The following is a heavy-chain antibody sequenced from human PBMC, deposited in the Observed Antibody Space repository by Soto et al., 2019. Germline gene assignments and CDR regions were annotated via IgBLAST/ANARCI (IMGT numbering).Heavy chain of an antibody. J-gene: IGHJ4*02. CDR1: DGSISGSTYY. D-gene: IGHD4-17*01. CDR3: ARPAPYGDYAFDY. V-gene: IGHV4-39*01. Sequence: QLQLHESGPGLVKPSETLSLTCTVSDGSISGSTYYWGWIRQPPGKGLEWLGSIYHSGSTYYNPSLTSRAXXSXYXXKNPFPLKVSSVTAADTAVYYCARPAPYGDYAFDYWGQGTLVTVSS. CDR2: IYHSGST.